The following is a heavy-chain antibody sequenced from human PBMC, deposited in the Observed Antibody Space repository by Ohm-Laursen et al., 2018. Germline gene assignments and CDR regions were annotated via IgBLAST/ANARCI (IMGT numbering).Heavy chain of an antibody. CDR1: GFTFSNFW. CDR3: VRGLGYTSGCGDY. Sequence: SLRLSCAASGFTFSNFWMSWVRQTPGKGLEWVANIKQDGSAQFYVDSVKGRFTISRDNAENSLYLQMNSLRVEDTAVYYCVRGLGYTSGCGDYWGQGTLVTVSS. D-gene: IGHD6-19*01. J-gene: IGHJ4*02. CDR2: IKQDGSAQ. V-gene: IGHV3-7*01.